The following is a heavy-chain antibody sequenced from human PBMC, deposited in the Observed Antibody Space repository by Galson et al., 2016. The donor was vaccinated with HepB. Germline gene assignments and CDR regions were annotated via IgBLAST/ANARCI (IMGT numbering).Heavy chain of an antibody. V-gene: IGHV1-3*01. Sequence: SVKVSCKASGYVFTTNAVHWVRQAPGQRLEWMGWINADNGKTSYSQKLQGRLTITRDTSGSTGYMALSSLRSEDTAVYYCARDPHAYYEILTPLNGMDVWGQGTTVTVSS. D-gene: IGHD3-9*01. CDR2: INADNGKT. CDR1: GYVFTTNA. J-gene: IGHJ6*02. CDR3: ARDPHAYYEILTPLNGMDV.